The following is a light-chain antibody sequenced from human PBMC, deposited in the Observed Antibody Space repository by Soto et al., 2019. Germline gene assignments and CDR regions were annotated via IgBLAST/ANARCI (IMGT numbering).Light chain of an antibody. J-gene: IGKJ1*01. Sequence: DIQMTQSPSSLSPSVGDRVTITCRASQSIGSHLNWYQQKPGKAPNLLIYAAPSLHSGVPSRSSGSGSGTDFTLTISSLQPEDFGTFYCHQSYSSWTFGQGTKVDIK. CDR1: QSIGSH. V-gene: IGKV1-39*01. CDR2: AAP. CDR3: HQSYSSWT.